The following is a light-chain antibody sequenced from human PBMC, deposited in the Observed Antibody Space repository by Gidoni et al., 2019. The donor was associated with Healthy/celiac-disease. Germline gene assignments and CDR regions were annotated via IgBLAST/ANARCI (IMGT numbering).Light chain of an antibody. V-gene: IGKV3-20*01. CDR3: QQYGSSSLT. CDR2: GAS. CDR1: QSVSSSY. J-gene: IGKJ4*01. Sequence: EIVLTQSPGRLSLSPGERATLSCRASQSVSSSYLAWYQQKPGQAPRLLIYGASSRATGIPDRFSGSGSGTDFTLTISRLEPEDFAVYYCQQYGSSSLTFGGGTKVEIK.